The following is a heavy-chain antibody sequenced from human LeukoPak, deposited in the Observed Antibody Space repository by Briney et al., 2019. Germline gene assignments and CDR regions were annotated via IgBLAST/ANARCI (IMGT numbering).Heavy chain of an antibody. V-gene: IGHV4-61*02. CDR2: IYTSGRT. D-gene: IGHD5-18*01. CDR1: GGSISSGSYY. CDR3: ARGLRGYSYGYVPWELTHYMDV. J-gene: IGHJ6*03. Sequence: SETLSLTCTVSGGSISSGSYYWSWIRQPAGKGLEWIGRIYTSGRTNYNPSLKSRVTISVGTSKNHFSLKLSSVTAADSAVYYCARGLRGYSYGYVPWELTHYMDVWGKGTTVTISS.